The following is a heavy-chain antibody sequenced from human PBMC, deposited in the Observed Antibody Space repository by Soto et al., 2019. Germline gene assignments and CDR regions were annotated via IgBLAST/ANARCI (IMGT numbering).Heavy chain of an antibody. CDR3: AREGETFSGYYPQPYYYYGMDV. CDR2: IKQDGSEK. D-gene: IGHD3-22*01. J-gene: IGHJ6*02. V-gene: IGHV3-7*05. Sequence: GGSLRLSCAASGFTFSSYWMSWVRQAPGKGLEWVANIKQDGSEKYYVDSVKGRFTISRDNAKNSLYLQMNSLRAEDTAVYYCAREGETFSGYYPQPYYYYGMDVWGQGTTVTVSS. CDR1: GFTFSSYW.